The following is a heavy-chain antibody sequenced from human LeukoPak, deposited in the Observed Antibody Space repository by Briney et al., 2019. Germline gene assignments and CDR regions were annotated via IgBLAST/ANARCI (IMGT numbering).Heavy chain of an antibody. V-gene: IGHV3-21*04. D-gene: IGHD3-10*01. CDR1: GFTFSSYS. J-gene: IGHJ6*02. CDR3: AKDRFTMVRGVLLDV. Sequence: PGGSLRLSCAASGFTFSSYSMNWVRQAPGKGLEWVSSISSSSSYIYYADSVKGRFTISRDNAKNSLYLQMNSLRAEDTAVYYCAKDRFTMVRGVLLDVWGQGTTVTVSS. CDR2: ISSSSSYI.